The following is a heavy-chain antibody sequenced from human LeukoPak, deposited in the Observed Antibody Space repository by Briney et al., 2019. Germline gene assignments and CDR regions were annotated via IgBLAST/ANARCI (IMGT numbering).Heavy chain of an antibody. V-gene: IGHV4-39*01. CDR1: CGSLRSSFYY. Sequence: LGTPSLTRTFSCGSLRSSFYYWGWVRPPPGKGLEWIGSIYDSGSTYYNPSLKSRVTISVDTSKNQFSLKLNSVTAADTAVYYCARHYGPWGQGTLVTVSS. J-gene: IGHJ5*02. CDR3: ARHYGP. D-gene: IGHD3-10*01. CDR2: IYDSGST.